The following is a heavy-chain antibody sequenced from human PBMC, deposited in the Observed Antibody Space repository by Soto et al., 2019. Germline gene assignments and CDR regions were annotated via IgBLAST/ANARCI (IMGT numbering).Heavy chain of an antibody. CDR1: GFSFSAYP. Sequence: QVQLVESGGGVVQPGRSLSLSCAASGFSFSAYPMHWVRQAPGKGLEWVASISSTGMKEYYGDSVKGRLTISRDSSKNTLYLQMSSLRAEDTAVYYCARESWYSDSSGNYFSNYFDSWGQGTLVTVSS. D-gene: IGHD3-22*01. J-gene: IGHJ4*02. CDR3: ARESWYSDSSGNYFSNYFDS. V-gene: IGHV3-30*04. CDR2: ISSTGMKE.